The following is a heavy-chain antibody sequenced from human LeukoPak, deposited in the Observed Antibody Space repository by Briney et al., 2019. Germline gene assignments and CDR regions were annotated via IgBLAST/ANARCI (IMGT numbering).Heavy chain of an antibody. D-gene: IGHD3-3*01. CDR1: GFTVSSNY. CDR3: ATHVLRFLEWFYCDY. V-gene: IGHV3-53*01. J-gene: IGHJ4*02. Sequence: GGSLRLSCAASGFTVSSNYMSWVRQAPGKGLEWVSVIYSGGSTYYADSVKGRFTISRDNSKNTLYLQMNSLRAEDTAVYYCATHVLRFLEWFYCDYWGQGTLVTVSS. CDR2: IYSGGST.